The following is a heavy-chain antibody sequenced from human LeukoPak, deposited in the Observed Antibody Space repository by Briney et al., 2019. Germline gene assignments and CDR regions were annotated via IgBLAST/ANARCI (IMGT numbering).Heavy chain of an antibody. J-gene: IGHJ2*01. CDR1: GFAFSSDW. D-gene: IGHD6-13*01. CDR2: INSDGSST. V-gene: IGHV3-74*03. Sequence: GGSLRLSCAASGFAFSSDWMHWVRQAPGKGLVWVSRINSDGSSTTYADSVKGRFTISRDNAKNTLHLQMNSLRAEDTALYYCASRWWYFDLWGRGTLVTVSS. CDR3: ASRWWYFDL.